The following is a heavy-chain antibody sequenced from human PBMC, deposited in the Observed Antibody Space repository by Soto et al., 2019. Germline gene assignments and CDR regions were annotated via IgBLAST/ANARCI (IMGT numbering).Heavy chain of an antibody. CDR3: AGEAIGGSPASDI. D-gene: IGHD2-15*01. Sequence: GGALRHPYAASGFTSISFAMLWISQAPGKGLEWVAVISYDGSNKYYADSVKGRFTISRDNSRNTPYLQMTSLRAEDTVVYYGAGEAIGGSPASDIWGQGTMVTV. V-gene: IGHV3-30-3*01. CDR1: GFTSISFA. CDR2: ISYDGSNK. J-gene: IGHJ3*02.